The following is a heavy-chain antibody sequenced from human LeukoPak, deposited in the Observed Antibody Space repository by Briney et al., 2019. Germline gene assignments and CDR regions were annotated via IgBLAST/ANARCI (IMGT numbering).Heavy chain of an antibody. CDR1: GYTFTGYY. J-gene: IGHJ5*02. V-gene: IGHV1-2*02. Sequence: ASVKVSCKASGYTFTGYYMHWVRQAPGQGLEWMGWINPNSGGTNYAQKFQGRVTMTRDTSISTAYMELSRLRSDDTAVYYCARGIRITMIVVGSYNWFDPWGQGTLVTVSS. CDR3: ARGIRITMIVVGSYNWFDP. D-gene: IGHD3-22*01. CDR2: INPNSGGT.